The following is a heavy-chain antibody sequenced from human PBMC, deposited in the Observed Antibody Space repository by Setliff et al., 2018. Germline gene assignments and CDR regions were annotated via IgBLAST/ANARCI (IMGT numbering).Heavy chain of an antibody. D-gene: IGHD2-2*02. CDR3: AKDKGGYMNNWFDP. J-gene: IGHJ5*02. CDR2: ISWNSGSI. V-gene: IGHV3-9*01. Sequence: QPGGSLRLSCAASGFTFDDYAMHWVRQAPGKGLEWVSGISWNSGSIGYADSVKGRFTISRDNAKNSLYLQMNSLRAEDTALYYCAKDKGGYMNNWFDPWGQGTLVTVSS. CDR1: GFTFDDYA.